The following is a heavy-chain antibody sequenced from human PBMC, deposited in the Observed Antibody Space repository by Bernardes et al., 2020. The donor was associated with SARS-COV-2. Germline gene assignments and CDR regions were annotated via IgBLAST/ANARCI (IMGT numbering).Heavy chain of an antibody. Sequence: GGSLRLSCEASGFTFRTYWMIWVRQAPGKGLEWVANIRGDGSEKYYVNSVKGRFTISRDNAKNSLYLQMNSLRAEDTAVYYCARDVPGYGSESYRNPNLNTFDIWGQGTMVTVSS. CDR1: GFTFRTYW. CDR3: ARDVPGYGSESYRNPNLNTFDI. V-gene: IGHV3-7*03. CDR2: IRGDGSEK. D-gene: IGHD3-10*01. J-gene: IGHJ3*02.